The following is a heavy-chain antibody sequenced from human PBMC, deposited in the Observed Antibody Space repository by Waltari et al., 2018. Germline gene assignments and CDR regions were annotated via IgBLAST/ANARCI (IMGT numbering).Heavy chain of an antibody. CDR3: ARELHGKRSLGETNDYFDY. Sequence: EVQLVESGGGLIQPGGSLRLSWAASGFTVSSNYMSWFRQAPGQGLEWVSVIYSGGSTDYADSVKGRFTISRDNSKNTLYLQMNSLRAEDTAVYYCARELHGKRSLGETNDYFDYWGQGTLVTVSS. CDR2: IYSGGST. V-gene: IGHV3-53*01. J-gene: IGHJ4*02. CDR1: GFTVSSNY. D-gene: IGHD3-16*01.